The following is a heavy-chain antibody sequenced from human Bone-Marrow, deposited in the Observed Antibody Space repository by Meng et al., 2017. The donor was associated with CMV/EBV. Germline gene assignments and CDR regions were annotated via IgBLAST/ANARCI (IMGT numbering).Heavy chain of an antibody. CDR3: ARDGSSGQGWYYYYGMDV. CDR2: INPNSGGT. V-gene: IGHV1-2*02. CDR1: GYTFTGYY. D-gene: IGHD6-19*01. J-gene: IGHJ6*02. Sequence: ASVKVSCKASGYTFTGYYMHWVRQAPGQGLEWMGWINPNSGGTNYAQKFQDRVTMTRDTSISTAYMELSRLRSDDTAVYYCARDGSSGQGWYYYYGMDVWGQGTTVTVSS.